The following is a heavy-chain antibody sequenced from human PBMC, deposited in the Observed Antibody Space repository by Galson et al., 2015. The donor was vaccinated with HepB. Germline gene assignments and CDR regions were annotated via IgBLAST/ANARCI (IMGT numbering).Heavy chain of an antibody. CDR3: AAGSIAAAGRGYFDL. V-gene: IGHV3-21*01. Sequence: SLRLSCAASGFTFSSYSMNWVRQAPGKGLEWVSSISSSSSYIYYADSVKGRFTISRDNAKNSLYLQMNSLRAEDTAVYYCAAGSIAAAGRGYFDLWGRGTLVTVSS. CDR1: GFTFSSYS. J-gene: IGHJ2*01. D-gene: IGHD6-13*01. CDR2: ISSSSSYI.